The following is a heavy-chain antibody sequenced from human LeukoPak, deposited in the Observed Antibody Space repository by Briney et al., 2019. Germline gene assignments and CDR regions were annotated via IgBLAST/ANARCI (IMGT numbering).Heavy chain of an antibody. CDR2: IKPDGSDK. CDR1: GFTFSTYW. J-gene: IGHJ6*02. D-gene: IGHD5/OR15-5a*01. V-gene: IGHV3-7*01. Sequence: GGSLRLSCAASGFTFSTYWMTWVRQAPGKGLEWVAKIKPDGSDKYYVDSVKGRFTISRDNAKNSLYLQMNSLGADDTAVYYCARGRSTDVWGQGTTVTVSS. CDR3: ARGRSTDV.